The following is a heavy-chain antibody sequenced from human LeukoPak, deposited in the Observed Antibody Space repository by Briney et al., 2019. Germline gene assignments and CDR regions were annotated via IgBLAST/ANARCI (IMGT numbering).Heavy chain of an antibody. D-gene: IGHD2-2*01. J-gene: IGHJ4*02. V-gene: IGHV4-38-2*01. CDR1: GYSISSGYY. CDR3: ARQRYCHSTSCYFDY. CDR2: MYHSGST. Sequence: PSETLSLTCAVSGYSISSGYYWAWLRQPPGKGLEWIGSMYHSGSTYDSPSLKSRVTMSVDTSKNQFSLKLTSVTAADTAVYYCARQRYCHSTSCYFDYWGQGTLVTVSS.